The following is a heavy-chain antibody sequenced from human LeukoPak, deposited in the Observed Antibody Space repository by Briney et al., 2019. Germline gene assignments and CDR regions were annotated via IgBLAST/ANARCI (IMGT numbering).Heavy chain of an antibody. D-gene: IGHD6-19*01. Sequence: PGGSLRLSCAASGFTFSYYGINWVRQAPGKALEWVSVIYSGGTTYYADSVQGRFTISRDNSKNTLYLQMNSLRAEDTAVYYCARDSASGWYHANWGQGTLVTVSS. J-gene: IGHJ4*02. CDR1: GFTFSYYG. CDR3: ARDSASGWYHAN. V-gene: IGHV3-53*01. CDR2: IYSGGTT.